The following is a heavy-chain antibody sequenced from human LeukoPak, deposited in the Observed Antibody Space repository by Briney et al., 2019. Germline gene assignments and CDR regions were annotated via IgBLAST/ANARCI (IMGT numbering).Heavy chain of an antibody. D-gene: IGHD6-19*01. Sequence: SETLSLTCTVSGGSISSSSYYWGWIRQPPGKGLEWIGSIYYSGSTYYNPSLKSRVTISVDTSKNQFSLKLSSVTAADTAVYYCARDHQGYSSGVDYWGQGTLVTVSS. CDR1: GGSISSSSYY. V-gene: IGHV4-39*07. CDR2: IYYSGST. CDR3: ARDHQGYSSGVDY. J-gene: IGHJ4*02.